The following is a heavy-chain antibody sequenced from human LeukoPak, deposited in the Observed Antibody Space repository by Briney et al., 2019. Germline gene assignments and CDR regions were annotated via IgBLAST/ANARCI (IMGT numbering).Heavy chain of an antibody. D-gene: IGHD1-26*01. Sequence: PGGSLRLSCAASGLSFSSYAMNWVRQAPGKGLEWVSGISGSGGSTYYADSVEGRFTISRDNSNNTLYLQMNSLTADDTAIYYCAKELGSYFYNYFDYWGQGTLVTVSS. CDR1: GLSFSSYA. V-gene: IGHV3-23*01. J-gene: IGHJ4*02. CDR2: ISGSGGST. CDR3: AKELGSYFYNYFDY.